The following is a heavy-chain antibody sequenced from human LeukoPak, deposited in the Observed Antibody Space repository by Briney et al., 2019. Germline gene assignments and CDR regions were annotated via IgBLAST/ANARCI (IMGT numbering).Heavy chain of an antibody. CDR3: ARDDYAWGSYRYTYH. D-gene: IGHD3-16*02. J-gene: IGHJ5*02. CDR1: GGSISSGDYY. CDR2: IYYSGST. V-gene: IGHV4-30-4*08. Sequence: SETLSLTCTVSGGSISSGDYYWSWIRQPPGKGLEWIGYIYYSGSTYYNPSLKSRVTISVDTSKNQFSLKLSSVTAADTAVYYCARDDYAWGSYRYTYHWGQGTLVTVSS.